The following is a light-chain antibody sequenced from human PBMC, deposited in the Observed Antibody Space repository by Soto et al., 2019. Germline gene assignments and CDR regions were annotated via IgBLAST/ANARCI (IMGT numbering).Light chain of an antibody. CDR1: QSLLHSDGNTY. Sequence: DVVMTQYPLSLPVTLGQPASISCRYSQSLLHSDGNTYLNWFQQRPGQSPRRLIYRVSKRDSSVPDIFVGTDSGTDFTLKSSGVEAEDVVFYYGMQGTHCPPWTVGQGTTVEFK. CDR2: RVS. CDR3: MQGTHCPPWT. V-gene: IGKV2-30*02. J-gene: IGKJ1*01.